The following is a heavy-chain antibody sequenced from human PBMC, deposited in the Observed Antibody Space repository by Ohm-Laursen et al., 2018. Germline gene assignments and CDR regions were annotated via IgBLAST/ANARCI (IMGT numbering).Heavy chain of an antibody. CDR1: GYTFTGYY. D-gene: IGHD1-26*01. V-gene: IGHV1-2*02. CDR2: INPNSGGT. J-gene: IGHJ6*02. Sequence: ASVKVSCKASGYTFTGYYMHWVRQAPGQGLEWMGWINPNSGGTNYAQKFQGRVTMTRDTSISTAYMELSRLISDDTAVFYCARGGQYSGSYSSYYYAMDVWGQGTTITVSS. CDR3: ARGGQYSGSYSSYYYAMDV.